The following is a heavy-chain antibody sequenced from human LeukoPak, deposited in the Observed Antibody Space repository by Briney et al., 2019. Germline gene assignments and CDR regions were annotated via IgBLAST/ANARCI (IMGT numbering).Heavy chain of an antibody. Sequence: ASVKVSCKASGGTFSSYAISWVRQAPGQGLEWMGGFDPEDGETIYAQKFQGRVTMTEDTSTDTAYMELSSLRSEDTAVYYCVVAGFDYWGQGTLVTVSS. CDR3: VVAGFDY. CDR2: FDPEDGET. CDR1: GGTFSSYA. J-gene: IGHJ4*02. D-gene: IGHD6-19*01. V-gene: IGHV1-24*01.